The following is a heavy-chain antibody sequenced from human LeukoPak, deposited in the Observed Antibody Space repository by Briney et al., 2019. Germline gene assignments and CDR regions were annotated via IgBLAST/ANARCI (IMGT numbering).Heavy chain of an antibody. CDR3: ARGGSWSFDY. Sequence: GGSLRLSCAASGFTFSNYWMTWVRQAPGKGLEWVADIKQDGSEKLYVNSVRGRFTISRDNAKMSLFLQMNSLRAEDTAVYYCARGGSWSFDYWGQGTLVSVSS. J-gene: IGHJ4*02. CDR2: IKQDGSEK. CDR1: GFTFSNYW. D-gene: IGHD3-10*01. V-gene: IGHV3-7*01.